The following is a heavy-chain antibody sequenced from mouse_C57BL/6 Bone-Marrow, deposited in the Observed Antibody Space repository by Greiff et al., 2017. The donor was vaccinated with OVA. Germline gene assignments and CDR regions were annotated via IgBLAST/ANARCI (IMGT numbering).Heavy chain of an antibody. CDR2: IDPSDSYT. D-gene: IGHD2-3*01. Sequence: QVQLQQPGAELVRPGTSVKLSCKASGYTFTSYWMHWVKQRPGQGLEWIGVIDPSDSYTNYNQKFKGKATLTVDTSSSTAYMQLSSLTSEDSAVYYCAREHDPYYFDYWGQGTTLTVSS. J-gene: IGHJ2*01. CDR3: AREHDPYYFDY. V-gene: IGHV1-59*01. CDR1: GYTFTSYW.